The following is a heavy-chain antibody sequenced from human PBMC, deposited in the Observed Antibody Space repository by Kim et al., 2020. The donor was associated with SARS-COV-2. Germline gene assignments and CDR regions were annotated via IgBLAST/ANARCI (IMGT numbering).Heavy chain of an antibody. V-gene: IGHV3-43*02. J-gene: IGHJ4*02. CDR1: GFTFDDYA. D-gene: IGHD3-3*01. CDR3: AKDRAAPTTIFGVVIIGALGY. CDR2: ISGDGGST. Sequence: GGSLRLSCAASGFTFDDYAMHWVRQAPGKGLEWVSLISGDGGSTYYADSVKGRFTISRDNSKNSLYLQMNSLRTEDTALYYCAKDRAAPTTIFGVVIIGALGYWGQGTLVTVSS.